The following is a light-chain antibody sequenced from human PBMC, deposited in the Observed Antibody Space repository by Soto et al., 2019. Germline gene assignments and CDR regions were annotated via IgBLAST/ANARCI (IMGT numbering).Light chain of an antibody. CDR3: LHDYSTPPT. CDR2: WAS. J-gene: IGKJ4*01. V-gene: IGKV4-1*01. Sequence: DIVMTQSPDSLAVSLGERATINCKSSQRVLYSSNNKNYLAWYQQKPGQPPKLLIYWASTRGSGFPDRFSGSGSGTDFTLTISSRQGEDVAVYYCLHDYSTPPTFVGGTKVEIK. CDR1: QRVLYSSNNKNY.